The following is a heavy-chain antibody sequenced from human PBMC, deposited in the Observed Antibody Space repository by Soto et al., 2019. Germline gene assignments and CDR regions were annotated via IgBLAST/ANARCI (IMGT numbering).Heavy chain of an antibody. D-gene: IGHD1-26*01. Sequence: EVQLLESGGGLEQPGWSLRLSCAASGFTFSSHAMSWVRQAPGKGLEWVSAISGSGGNTYYAESVKGRFTLSRDNYENTLYLQMNSLRVEDTAVYYCEMRIGWGFDPGGQGTLVTVSS. V-gene: IGHV3-23*01. CDR2: ISGSGGNT. CDR1: GFTFSSHA. CDR3: EMRIGWGFDP. J-gene: IGHJ5*02.